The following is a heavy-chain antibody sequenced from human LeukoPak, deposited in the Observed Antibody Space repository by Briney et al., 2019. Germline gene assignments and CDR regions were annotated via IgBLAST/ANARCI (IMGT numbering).Heavy chain of an antibody. CDR3: ARAMVRGVIIDFDY. D-gene: IGHD3-10*01. CDR2: IHHSGSA. Sequence: PSETLSLTCAVSGASISGNWWNWVRQPPGKGLEWIGEIHHSGSANYNPSLKSRVTISLDTSENHFSLRLSSVTAADTAVYYCARAMVRGVIIDFDYWGQGTLVTVSS. CDR1: GASISGNW. V-gene: IGHV4-4*02. J-gene: IGHJ4*02.